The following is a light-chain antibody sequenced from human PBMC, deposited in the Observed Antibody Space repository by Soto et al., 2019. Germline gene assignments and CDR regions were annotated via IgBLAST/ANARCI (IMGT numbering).Light chain of an antibody. CDR2: EVS. J-gene: IGLJ1*01. V-gene: IGLV2-14*01. CDR1: SSDVGGYKY. CDR3: ISYTSRNTYV. Sequence: QSVLTQPASVSGSPGQSITISCTGTSSDVGGYKYVSWYQQHPGKGPKLMIYEVSNRPSGVSDRFSGSKSGNTASLTISGLQAEDESDYYCISYTSRNTYVFGTGTKVTVL.